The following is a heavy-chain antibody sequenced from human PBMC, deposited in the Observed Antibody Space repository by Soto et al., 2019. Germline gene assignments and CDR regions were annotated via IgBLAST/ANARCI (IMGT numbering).Heavy chain of an antibody. CDR2: ISPSTSHI. Sequence: EVPLVESGGGLVKPGGSLRLSCAVSGFTFSSCTMNWVRQAPGKGLEWVSSISPSTSHIYYADSVKDRLTISRDNAKNSVFLQMNSLRAEDTAVYYCSGCSGGACHQTYGMDVWGQATKVTVSS. D-gene: IGHD2-15*01. CDR1: GFTFSSCT. V-gene: IGHV3-21*01. CDR3: SGCSGGACHQTYGMDV. J-gene: IGHJ6*02.